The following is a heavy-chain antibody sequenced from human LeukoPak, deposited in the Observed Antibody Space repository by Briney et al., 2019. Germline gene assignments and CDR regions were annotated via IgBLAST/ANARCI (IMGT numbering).Heavy chain of an antibody. J-gene: IGHJ6*02. CDR1: GFTFSSYA. CDR2: ISGSGGST. CDR3: ARARTWIYYGMDV. D-gene: IGHD1-1*01. V-gene: IGHV3-23*01. Sequence: GGSLRLSCAASGFTFSSYAMSWVRQAPGKGLEWVSAISGSGGSTYYADSVKGRFIISRDNSKNTLYLQMNSLRAEDTAVYYCARARTWIYYGMDVWGQGTTVTVSS.